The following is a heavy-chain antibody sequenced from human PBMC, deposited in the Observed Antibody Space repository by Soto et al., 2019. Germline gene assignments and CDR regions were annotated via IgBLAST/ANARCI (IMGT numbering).Heavy chain of an antibody. Sequence: SVKVSCKASGGTFSSYAISWVRQAPGLGLEWMGGIIPIFGTANYAQKFQGRVTITADKSTSTAYMELSSLRSEDTAVYYCASTGKYLALDSSGHGPLVTVSS. CDR2: IIPIFGTA. V-gene: IGHV1-69*06. D-gene: IGHD6-6*01. J-gene: IGHJ5*01. CDR1: GGTFSSYA. CDR3: ASTGKYLALDS.